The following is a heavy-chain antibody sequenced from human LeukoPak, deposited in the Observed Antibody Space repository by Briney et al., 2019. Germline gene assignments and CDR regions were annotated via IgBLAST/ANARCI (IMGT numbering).Heavy chain of an antibody. V-gene: IGHV4-4*07. D-gene: IGHD3-22*01. CDR3: ARDRYSSGYYGFDY. Sequence: SETLSLTCTVSGGSISSYYWSWIQQPAGKGLEWIGRIYTSGSTNYNPSLKSRVTMSVDTSKNQFSLKLSSVTAADTAVYYCARDRYSSGYYGFDYWGQGTLVTVSS. CDR1: GGSISSYY. CDR2: IYTSGST. J-gene: IGHJ4*02.